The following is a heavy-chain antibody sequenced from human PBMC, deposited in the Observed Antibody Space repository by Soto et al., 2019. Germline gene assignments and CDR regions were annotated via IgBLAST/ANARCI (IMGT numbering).Heavy chain of an antibody. V-gene: IGHV4-59*01. Sequence: SETLSLTCTVSGGSISSYYWSWIRQPPGKGLEWIGYIYYSGSTNYNPSLKSRVTISVDTSKNQFSLKLSSVTAADTAVYYCAKTTVSNDAFDIWGQGTMVTVSS. CDR1: GGSISSYY. CDR3: AKTTVSNDAFDI. CDR2: IYYSGST. J-gene: IGHJ3*02. D-gene: IGHD4-17*01.